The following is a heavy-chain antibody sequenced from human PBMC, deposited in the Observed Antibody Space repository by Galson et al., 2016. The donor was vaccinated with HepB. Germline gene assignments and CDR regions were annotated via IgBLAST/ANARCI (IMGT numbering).Heavy chain of an antibody. CDR2: ISPSGDGT. V-gene: IGHV3-23*01. CDR3: AKDRGFHASDSGEFDY. CDR1: GFSFNIYA. J-gene: IGHJ4*02. Sequence: SLRLSCAASGFSFNIYAMSWVRQAPGKGLEWVSGISPSGDGTYYADSVKGRFTISRDNVKDMLYLQMDSLRAEDTALYFCAKDRGFHASDSGEFDYWGQGTPVTVSS. D-gene: IGHD6-25*01.